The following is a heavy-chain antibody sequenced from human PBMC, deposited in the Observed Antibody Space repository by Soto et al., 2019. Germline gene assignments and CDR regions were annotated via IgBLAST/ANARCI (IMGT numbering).Heavy chain of an antibody. Sequence: SETLSLTCAVSSGSISSSNWWSWVRQPPGKGLEWIGEIYHSGSTNYNPSLKSRVTISVDKSKNQFSLKLSSVTAADTAVYYCARGVGWQLAPHDAFDIWGQGTLVTVSS. CDR3: ARGVGWQLAPHDAFDI. CDR2: IYHSGST. CDR1: SGSISSSNW. V-gene: IGHV4-4*02. J-gene: IGHJ3*02. D-gene: IGHD2-15*01.